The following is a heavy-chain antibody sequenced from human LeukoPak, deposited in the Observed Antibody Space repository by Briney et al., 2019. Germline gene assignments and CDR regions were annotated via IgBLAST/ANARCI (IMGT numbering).Heavy chain of an antibody. Sequence: SETLSLTCSVSGGSISSYYWSWIRQPPGKGLEWIGYIYYSGSTNYNPSLKSRVTISVDTSKNQFSLKLSSVTAADTAVYYCARDSSYDSSGLDYWGQGTLVTVSS. D-gene: IGHD3-22*01. CDR1: GGSISSYY. CDR3: ARDSSYDSSGLDY. J-gene: IGHJ4*02. CDR2: IYYSGST. V-gene: IGHV4-59*01.